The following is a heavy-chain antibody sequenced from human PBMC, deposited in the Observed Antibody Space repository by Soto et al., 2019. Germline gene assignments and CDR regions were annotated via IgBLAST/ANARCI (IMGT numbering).Heavy chain of an antibody. CDR3: ATNLQRWLQSSDGMDV. CDR1: GYTFTSYY. J-gene: IGHJ6*02. Sequence: ASVKVSCKASGYTFTSYYMHWVRQAPGQGLEWMGIINPSGGSTSYAQKFQGRVTMTRDTSTSTVYMELSSLRSEDTAVYYCATNLQRWLQSSDGMDVWGQGTTVTVSS. CDR2: INPSGGST. D-gene: IGHD5-12*01. V-gene: IGHV1-46*01.